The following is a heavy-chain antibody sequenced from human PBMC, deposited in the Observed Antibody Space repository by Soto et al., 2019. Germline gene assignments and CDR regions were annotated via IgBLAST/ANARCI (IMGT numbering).Heavy chain of an antibody. J-gene: IGHJ6*04. CDR2: INHTGGT. D-gene: IGHD3-16*01. V-gene: IGHV4-34*01. CDR1: GGSVNGYY. CDR3: ARGHPGPAPRWGV. Sequence: PSETLSLTCAVYGGSVNGYYWNWIRQPPGNGLEWIGEINHTGGTHYNPTLKSRVTMSVDTSKNQFSLRLSSVTAADTAIYYCARGHPGPAPRWGVWGNGXTVTVYS.